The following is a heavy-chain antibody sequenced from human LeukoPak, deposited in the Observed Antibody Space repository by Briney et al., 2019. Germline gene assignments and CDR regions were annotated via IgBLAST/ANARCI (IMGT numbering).Heavy chain of an antibody. CDR1: GFTFSRYG. D-gene: IGHD6-6*01. J-gene: IGHJ6*03. V-gene: IGHV3-74*01. CDR3: ARDSSSYYYYYYMDV. Sequence: GGSLRLSCAASGFTFSRYGMHWVRQAPGKGLVWVSRINSDGSSTSYADSVKGRFTISRDNAKNTLYLQMNSLRAEDTAVYYCARDSSSYYYYYYMDVWGKGTTVTVSS. CDR2: INSDGSST.